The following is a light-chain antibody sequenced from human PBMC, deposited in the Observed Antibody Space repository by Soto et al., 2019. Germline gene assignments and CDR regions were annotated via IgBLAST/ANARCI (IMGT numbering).Light chain of an antibody. J-gene: IGLJ1*01. CDR3: SSYTSSSTYV. CDR1: SSDVGGYNY. CDR2: DVS. V-gene: IGLV2-14*01. Sequence: QSVLTQPASVSGSPGQSITISCTGTSSDVGGYNYVSWYQQHPGKAPKLMIYDVSNRPSGVSNRFSGSKSGNTASLTISGLPAEDEAAYYCSSYTSSSTYVFGTGTKVTVL.